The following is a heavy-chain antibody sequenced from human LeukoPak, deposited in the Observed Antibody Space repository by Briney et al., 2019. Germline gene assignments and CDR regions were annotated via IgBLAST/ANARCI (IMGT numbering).Heavy chain of an antibody. V-gene: IGHV1-2*02. J-gene: IGHJ4*02. CDR2: INPNSGGT. Sequence: ASVKVSCKASGYTFTGYYMHWVRQAPGQGLEWMGWINPNSGGTNYAQKFQGRVTMTRDTSISTAYMELSRLRSDDTAVYYCARALKVVVAVAPFGYWGQGTLVTVSS. CDR3: ARALKVVVAVAPFGY. D-gene: IGHD2-15*01. CDR1: GYTFTGYY.